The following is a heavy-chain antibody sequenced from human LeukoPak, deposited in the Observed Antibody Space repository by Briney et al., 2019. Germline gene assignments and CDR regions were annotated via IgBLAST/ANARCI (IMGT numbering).Heavy chain of an antibody. CDR1: GFTFSSYG. Sequence: GGSLRLSCAASGFTFSSYGMHWVRQAPGMGLEWVAVIWYDGSNKYYADSVKGRFTISRDNSKNTLYLQMNSLRAEDTAVYYCANQAYSQFDYWGQGTLVTVSS. J-gene: IGHJ4*02. CDR2: IWYDGSNK. CDR3: ANQAYSQFDY. D-gene: IGHD4-11*01. V-gene: IGHV3-33*06.